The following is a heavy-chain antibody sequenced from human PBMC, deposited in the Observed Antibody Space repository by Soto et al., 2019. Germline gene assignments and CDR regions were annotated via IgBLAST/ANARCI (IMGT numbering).Heavy chain of an antibody. CDR1: GYSFTNYW. CDR2: IYPGDSDT. J-gene: IGHJ5*02. V-gene: IGHV5-51*01. Sequence: PGESLKISCKGSGYSFTNYWIAWVRQMPGKGLEWMGIIYPGDSDTRCRPSFEVQVSISADRSISTASLPWIRLKASDTAMYYCAGRGYCSAHSCYKWFGPWGQGAPVTESS. D-gene: IGHD2-8*02. CDR3: AGRGYCSAHSCYKWFGP.